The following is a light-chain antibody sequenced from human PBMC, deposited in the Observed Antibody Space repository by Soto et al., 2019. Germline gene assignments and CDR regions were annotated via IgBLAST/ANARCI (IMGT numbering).Light chain of an antibody. V-gene: IGKV3-20*01. CDR3: EQYGTSPQT. CDR1: PSVTNNY. Sequence: EVVLTQSPGTLSLSPGEIATLSCRASPSVTNNYIAWYQQKPGQAPRLLIYSASTRATGIPNRFSGDGSGTDFTLTISRLEPEDFAVYYCEQYGTSPQTFGQGAKVAIK. CDR2: SAS. J-gene: IGKJ1*01.